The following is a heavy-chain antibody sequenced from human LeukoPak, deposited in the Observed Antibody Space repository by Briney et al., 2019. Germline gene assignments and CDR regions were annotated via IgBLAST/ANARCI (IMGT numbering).Heavy chain of an antibody. D-gene: IGHD5-24*01. Sequence: GGSLRLSCAASGFTVSSNYMSWVRQAPGKGLEWVSVIYSGGSTYYADSVKGRFTISRDNSKSTLYLQMNSLRAEDTAVYYCARKRFDAFDIWGQGTMVTVSS. V-gene: IGHV3-53*01. CDR1: GFTVSSNY. CDR3: ARKRFDAFDI. J-gene: IGHJ3*02. CDR2: IYSGGST.